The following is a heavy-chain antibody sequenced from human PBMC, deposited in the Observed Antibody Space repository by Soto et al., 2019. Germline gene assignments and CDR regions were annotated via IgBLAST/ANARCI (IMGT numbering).Heavy chain of an antibody. D-gene: IGHD3-22*01. V-gene: IGHV4-34*01. J-gene: IGHJ4*02. CDR2: INHSGST. Sequence: QVQLHQWGAGLLKPSETLSLTCAVYGGSFSGYYWSWIRQPPGKGLEWIGEINHSGSTNYNPSLKSRVTISVDTSKNQFSLKLSSVTAADTAVYYCAREFGQRYYYDSRGYSFDYWGQGTLVTVSS. CDR1: GGSFSGYY. CDR3: AREFGQRYYYDSRGYSFDY.